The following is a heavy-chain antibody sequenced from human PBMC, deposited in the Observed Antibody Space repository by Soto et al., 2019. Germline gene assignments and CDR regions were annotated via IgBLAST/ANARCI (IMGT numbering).Heavy chain of an antibody. CDR1: GYSFTNYW. CDR3: AREYCSGCSCYFDF. Sequence: GESLKISCRASGYSFTNYWISWMRQMPGKGLEWMGRIDPSDAYTSYSPSFQGHVTISPDKSISTAFLQWNSLKAADTAMYYCAREYCSGCSCYFDFWGQGTLVTVSS. J-gene: IGHJ4*02. V-gene: IGHV5-10-1*01. CDR2: IDPSDAYT. D-gene: IGHD2-15*01.